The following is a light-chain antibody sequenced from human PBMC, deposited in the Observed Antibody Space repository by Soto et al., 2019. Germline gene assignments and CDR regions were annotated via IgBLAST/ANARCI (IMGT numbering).Light chain of an antibody. Sequence: EIVLTQSPATLSLSPGERATLSCRASPSVNSYLIWYQQKPCQSPRLLIYDASNRATGIPARFSGSGSGTDFTLTISSLEPEYFAVDYCQQRRNWTLTFGGGTKVEIK. CDR2: DAS. J-gene: IGKJ4*01. V-gene: IGKV3-11*01. CDR3: QQRRNWTLT. CDR1: PSVNSY.